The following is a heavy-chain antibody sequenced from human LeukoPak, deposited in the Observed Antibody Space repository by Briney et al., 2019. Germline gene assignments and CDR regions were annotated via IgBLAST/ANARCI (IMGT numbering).Heavy chain of an antibody. CDR3: ARRFDS. CDR2: IGPGGDT. J-gene: IGHJ4*02. Sequence: PGGSLRLSCAASGLSVSTTYMTWVRQAPGRGLQWISYIGPGGDTYYADSVTGRFTVSRDTAKNSLYLQMNGLRVEDTAVYYCARRFDSWGQGTLVTVSS. V-gene: IGHV3-69-1*01. CDR1: GLSVSTTY.